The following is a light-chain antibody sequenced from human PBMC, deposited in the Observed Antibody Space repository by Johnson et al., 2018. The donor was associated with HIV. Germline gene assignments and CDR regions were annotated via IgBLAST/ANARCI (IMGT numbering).Light chain of an antibody. CDR3: GTWDSSLSAVP. J-gene: IGLJ1*01. V-gene: IGLV1-51*01. Sequence: SVLTQPPSVSAAPGQKVTISCSGSSSNIGKNYVSWYQLLPGTAPKLLIYDYDKRPSGIPDRFSGSKSGTSATLGITGLQTGDEADYYCGTWDSSLSAVPFGTGTKVTVL. CDR2: DYD. CDR1: SSNIGKNY.